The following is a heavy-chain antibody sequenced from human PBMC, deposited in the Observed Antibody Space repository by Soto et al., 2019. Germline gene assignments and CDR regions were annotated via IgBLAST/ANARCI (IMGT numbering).Heavy chain of an antibody. CDR2: IIPIFGTA. D-gene: IGHD5-12*01. Sequence: QVQLVQSGAEVKKPGSSVKVSCKASGGTFSSYAISWVRQAPGQGLDWMGGIIPIFGTANYAQKFQGRVTITADESTSTAYMELSSLRSEDTAVYYCASRDGYNYPGAFDIWGQGTMVTVSS. CDR3: ASRDGYNYPGAFDI. J-gene: IGHJ3*02. CDR1: GGTFSSYA. V-gene: IGHV1-69*12.